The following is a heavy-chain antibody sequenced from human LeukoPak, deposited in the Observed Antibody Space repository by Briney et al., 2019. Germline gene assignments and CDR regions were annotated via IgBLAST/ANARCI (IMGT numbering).Heavy chain of an antibody. CDR3: ARGRIAVAGAYLY. J-gene: IGHJ4*02. CDR1: GGSFSGYY. V-gene: IGHV4-34*01. D-gene: IGHD6-19*01. CDR2: INHSGST. Sequence: SETLSLTCAVYGGSFSGYYWSWIRQPPGKGLEWIGEINHSGSTNYNPSLKSRVTISVDTSKNQFSLKLSSVTAAATAVYYCARGRIAVAGAYLYWGQGTLVTVSS.